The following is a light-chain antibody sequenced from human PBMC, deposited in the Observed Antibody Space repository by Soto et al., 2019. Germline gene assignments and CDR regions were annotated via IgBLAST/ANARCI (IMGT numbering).Light chain of an antibody. J-gene: IGKJ1*01. V-gene: IGKV3-20*01. CDR1: QSVRSN. CDR3: QQYGSSPPT. CDR2: GAS. Sequence: EIVMTQSPATLSVSPGEGVTLSCRAGQSVRSNLAWYQQKPGQAPRLLIYGASSRATGTPDRFSGSGSGTDFTLTINRLEPEDFALYYCQQYGSSPPTFGQGTKVDIK.